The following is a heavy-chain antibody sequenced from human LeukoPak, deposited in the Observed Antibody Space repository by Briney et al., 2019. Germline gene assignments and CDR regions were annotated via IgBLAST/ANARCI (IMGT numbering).Heavy chain of an antibody. J-gene: IGHJ5*02. CDR1: GLTVSSNY. CDR3: ASETYYYDSSGYYFVRP. V-gene: IGHV3-53*01. Sequence: GGSLRLSCAASGLTVSSNYMSWVRQAPGKGLEWVSVIYSGGSTYYADSVKGRFTISRDNSKNTLYLQMNSLRAEDTAVYYCASETYYYDSSGYYFVRPWGQGTLVTVSS. CDR2: IYSGGST. D-gene: IGHD3-22*01.